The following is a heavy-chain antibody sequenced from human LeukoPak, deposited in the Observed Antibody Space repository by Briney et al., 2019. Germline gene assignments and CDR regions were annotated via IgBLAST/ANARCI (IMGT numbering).Heavy chain of an antibody. CDR1: GFTFSSYW. V-gene: IGHV3-74*01. CDR3: TRFSMARRLKDYMDV. CDR2: ISSDGSST. D-gene: IGHD3-10*01. J-gene: IGHJ6*03. Sequence: PGGSLRLSCAASGFTFSSYWMHWVRQVPGKGLVWVSRISSDGSSTTYADSVRGRFTISRDNAMNMLYLQMSSLRAEDTAVYYCTRFSMARRLKDYMDVWGEGTTVTVSS.